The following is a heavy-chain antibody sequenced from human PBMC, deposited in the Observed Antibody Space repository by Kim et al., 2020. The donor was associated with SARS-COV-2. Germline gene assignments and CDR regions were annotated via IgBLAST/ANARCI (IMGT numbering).Heavy chain of an antibody. V-gene: IGHV3-33*05. CDR2: ISYDGSNK. D-gene: IGHD3-9*01. Sequence: GGSLRLSCAASGFTFSSYGMHWVRQAPGKGLEWVAVISYDGSNKYYADSVKGRFTISRDNSKNTLYLQMNSLRAEDTAVYYCARDRSLRYFDWLLDYWGQGTLVTVSS. CDR3: ARDRSLRYFDWLLDY. J-gene: IGHJ4*02. CDR1: GFTFSSYG.